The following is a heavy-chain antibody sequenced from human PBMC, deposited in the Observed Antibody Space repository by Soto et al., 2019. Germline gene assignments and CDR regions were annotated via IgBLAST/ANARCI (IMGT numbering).Heavy chain of an antibody. CDR3: TTDFTSGWFFDH. CDR1: AFTFSNAW. D-gene: IGHD6-19*01. Sequence: EVQLVESGGDLVKPGGTLRLSCAASAFTFSNAWGNWVRQAPGKGLVWVGRIKSKTGGVTTDYAAPVKGRFVISRDDSKNMLYLQMNSLKTEDTAVYYCTTDFTSGWFFDHWGQGTLVTVSS. V-gene: IGHV3-15*07. CDR2: IKSKTGGVTT. J-gene: IGHJ4*02.